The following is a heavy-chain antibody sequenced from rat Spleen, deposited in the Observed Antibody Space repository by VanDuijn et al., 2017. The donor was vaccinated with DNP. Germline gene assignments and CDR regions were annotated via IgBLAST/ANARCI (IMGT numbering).Heavy chain of an antibody. CDR1: GFTFSNYD. CDR2: ISYDGSST. J-gene: IGHJ4*01. D-gene: IGHD1-2*01. Sequence: EMQLVESGGGLVQPGRSMKLSCAASGFTFSNYDMAWVRQAPTKGLEWVASISYDGSSTYYRDSVKGRFTISRDNAKSTLYLQMDSLRSEDTATYYCARHVHNYYSSYIDGWVDAWGQGASVTVSS. V-gene: IGHV5-25*01. CDR3: ARHVHNYYSSYIDGWVDA.